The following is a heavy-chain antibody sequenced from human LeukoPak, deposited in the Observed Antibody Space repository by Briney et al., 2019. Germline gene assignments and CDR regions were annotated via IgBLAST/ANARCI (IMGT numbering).Heavy chain of an antibody. Sequence: ASVNVSCKASGYTFTGYYMHWVRQAPGQGLEWMGWINPNSGGTNYAQKFQGRVTMTRDTSISTAYMELSRLRSDDTAVYYCARDTMVRGENAFDIWGQGTMVTVSS. V-gene: IGHV1-2*02. CDR3: ARDTMVRGENAFDI. CDR2: INPNSGGT. CDR1: GYTFTGYY. J-gene: IGHJ3*02. D-gene: IGHD3-10*01.